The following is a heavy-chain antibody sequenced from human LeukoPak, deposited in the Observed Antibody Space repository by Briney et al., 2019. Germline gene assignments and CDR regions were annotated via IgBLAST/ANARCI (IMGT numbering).Heavy chain of an antibody. J-gene: IGHJ4*02. CDR1: GFTFSSYA. CDR3: AKYSAAGAYDRHSEFDY. D-gene: IGHD3-22*01. V-gene: IGHV3-30*04. CDR2: ISYDGSNK. Sequence: GGSLRLSCAASGFTFSSYAMHWVRQAPGKGLEWVAVISYDGSNKYYADSLKGRLTISRDNSNNTLYLQMSNLRTEDTAVYYCAKYSAAGAYDRHSEFDYWGQGALVTVSS.